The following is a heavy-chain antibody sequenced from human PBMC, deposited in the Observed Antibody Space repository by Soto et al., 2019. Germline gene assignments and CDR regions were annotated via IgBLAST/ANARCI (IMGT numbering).Heavy chain of an antibody. CDR2: INQDGLEK. J-gene: IGHJ4*02. CDR3: ATQQQLDY. V-gene: IGHV3-7*03. D-gene: IGHD2-2*01. CDR1: GFTFSMSW. Sequence: GVSLRLSGAASGFTFSMSWMSWVRQAPGKGLEWVANINQDGLEKYYVDSVKGRFTISRDNAKNSLYLQMNSLSAEDTAMYYCATQQQLDYWGQGILVTVSS.